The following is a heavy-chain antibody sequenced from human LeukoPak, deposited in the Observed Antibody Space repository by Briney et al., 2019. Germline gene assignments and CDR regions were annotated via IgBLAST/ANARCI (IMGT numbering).Heavy chain of an antibody. J-gene: IGHJ4*02. Sequence: SETLSLTCTVSGGSISSYYWSWIRQPPGKGLEWIGYIYYSGSTNYNPSLKSRVTISVDTSKNQFSLKLSSVTAADTAVYYCARDSSGNSIDYWGQGTLDTVSS. V-gene: IGHV4-59*01. CDR1: GGSISSYY. CDR3: ARDSSGNSIDY. CDR2: IYYSGST. D-gene: IGHD6-19*01.